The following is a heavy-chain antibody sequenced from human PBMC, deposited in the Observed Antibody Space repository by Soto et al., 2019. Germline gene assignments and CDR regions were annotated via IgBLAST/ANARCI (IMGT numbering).Heavy chain of an antibody. J-gene: IGHJ5*02. CDR3: ARLAGTILTYNWFDP. D-gene: IGHD1-1*01. V-gene: IGHV3-11*01. Sequence: GGSLRLSCAASGFTFSDYYMSWIRQAPGKGLEWVSYISSSGSTIYYADSVKGRFTISRDNAKNSLYLQMNSLRAEDTAVYYCARLAGTILTYNWFDPWGQGTLVTVSS. CDR1: GFTFSDYY. CDR2: ISSSGSTI.